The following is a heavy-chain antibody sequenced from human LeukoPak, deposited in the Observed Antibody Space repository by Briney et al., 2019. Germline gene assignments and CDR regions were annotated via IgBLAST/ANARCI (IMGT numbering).Heavy chain of an antibody. CDR2: INHSGST. CDR3: ARGLDNWNPYYYYGMDV. Sequence: SETLSLTCAVYGGSFSGYYWSWIRQPPGKGLEWIGEINHSGSTNYNPSLKSRVTMSVDTSKNQFSLKLSSVTAADTAVYYCARGLDNWNPYYYYGMDVWGQGTTVTVSS. D-gene: IGHD1-20*01. J-gene: IGHJ6*02. V-gene: IGHV4-34*01. CDR1: GGSFSGYY.